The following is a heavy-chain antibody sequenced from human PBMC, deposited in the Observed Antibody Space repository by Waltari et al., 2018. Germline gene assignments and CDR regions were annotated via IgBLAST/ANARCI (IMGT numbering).Heavy chain of an antibody. CDR1: GFTFSSYA. J-gene: IGHJ4*02. V-gene: IGHV3-23*01. Sequence: EVQLLESGGGLVQPGGSLRLSCAASGFTFSSYAMSWVRQAPGKGLEWVSAISGSGGSTYYADAVKGRFTISRDNSKNTLYLQMNSLRAEDTAVYYCAKDPQGVVIAYIDYWGQGTLVTVCS. D-gene: IGHD2-21*01. CDR2: ISGSGGST. CDR3: AKDPQGVVIAYIDY.